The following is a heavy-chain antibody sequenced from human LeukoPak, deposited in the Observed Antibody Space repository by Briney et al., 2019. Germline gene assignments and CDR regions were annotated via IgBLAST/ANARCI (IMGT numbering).Heavy chain of an antibody. V-gene: IGHV1-46*01. CDR2: IHPSRGTT. CDR1: GYTFTNYY. CDR3: TRSSLAAACRHVALDS. D-gene: IGHD6-13*01. Sequence: ASVKVSCKASGYTFTNYYIQWVRQSPVQGLEWVGMIHPSRGTTDYAQKFQGRVTMTRDTSTSTVYMEMSGLRSEDMAVYYCTRSSLAAACRHVALDSWGQGTMVTVS. J-gene: IGHJ3*02.